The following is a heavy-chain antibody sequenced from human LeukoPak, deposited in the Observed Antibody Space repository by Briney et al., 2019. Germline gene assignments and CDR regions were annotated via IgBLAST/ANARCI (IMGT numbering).Heavy chain of an antibody. CDR3: ARDRWEMAAEI. Sequence: GGSLRLSCAASGFTFSSYAMHWVRQAPGKGLEWVAVISYDGSNKYYADSVKGRFTISRDNANNSLFLQMNSLRAEDTAVYYCARDRWEMAAEIWGQGTLVIVSS. CDR2: ISYDGSNK. J-gene: IGHJ4*02. V-gene: IGHV3-30*04. D-gene: IGHD5-24*01. CDR1: GFTFSSYA.